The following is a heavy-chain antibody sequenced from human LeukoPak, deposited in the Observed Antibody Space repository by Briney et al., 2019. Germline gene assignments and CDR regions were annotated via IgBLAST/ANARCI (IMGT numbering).Heavy chain of an antibody. Sequence: GGSLRLSCAASGFIFSSYTMNWVRQAPGEGLEGVSSISDTSTYIYYADSVEGRFTISRDNAKKTLYLQMDSLRVDDTAVYYCARDGYYYYGMDVWGRGTTVTVSS. CDR1: GFIFSSYT. CDR2: ISDTSTYI. J-gene: IGHJ6*02. V-gene: IGHV3-21*01. CDR3: ARDGYYYYGMDV.